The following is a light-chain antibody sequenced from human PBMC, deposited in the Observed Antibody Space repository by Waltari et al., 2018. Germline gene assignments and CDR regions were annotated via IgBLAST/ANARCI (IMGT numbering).Light chain of an antibody. CDR1: ENVNNY. CDR2: KAS. J-gene: IGKJ1*01. Sequence: DIQMTQSPSSLSASVGDRVTITCRASENVNNYLNWYQQKPGKATKFLIYKASTLQSGVPSRFSGSGSGTDYTFTISSLQSEDVATYYCQHGYGTPWTFGQGTKVEIK. V-gene: IGKV1-39*01. CDR3: QHGYGTPWT.